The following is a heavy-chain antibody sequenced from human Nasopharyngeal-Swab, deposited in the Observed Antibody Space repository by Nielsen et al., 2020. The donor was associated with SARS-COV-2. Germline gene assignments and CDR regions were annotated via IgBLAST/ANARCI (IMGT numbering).Heavy chain of an antibody. D-gene: IGHD6-19*01. Sequence: GESLKLSCAASGFTFSSYCMSGFRQAPGKGLEWVANIKQDGSEKYYVDSVKGRFTISRDNAKNSLYLQMNSLRAEDTAVYYCARAGSSGWYYYVDYWGQGTLVTVSS. J-gene: IGHJ4*02. V-gene: IGHV3-7*01. CDR2: IKQDGSEK. CDR3: ARAGSSGWYYYVDY. CDR1: GFTFSSYC.